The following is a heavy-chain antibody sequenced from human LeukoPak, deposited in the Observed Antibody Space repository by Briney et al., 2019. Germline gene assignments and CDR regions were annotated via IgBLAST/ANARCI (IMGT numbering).Heavy chain of an antibody. CDR1: NASIISSSYY. V-gene: IGHV4-39*01. D-gene: IGHD3-22*01. CDR3: ARQKILDDDYDSSGYYVDQ. Sequence: SETLSLTCSVSNASIISSSYYWGWIRQPPGKGLEWIGSIYYRGRTYYNPSLKIRVTISADTSKNQFSLNLNSVTASDTAVYYCARQKILDDDYDSSGYYVDQWGQGSLVTVSS. CDR2: IYYRGRT. J-gene: IGHJ4*02.